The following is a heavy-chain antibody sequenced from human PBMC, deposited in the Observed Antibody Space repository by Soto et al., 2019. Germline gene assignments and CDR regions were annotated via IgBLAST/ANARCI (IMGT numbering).Heavy chain of an antibody. V-gene: IGHV3-30-3*01. CDR2: ISYDGSNK. CDR1: GFTFMSYA. J-gene: IGHJ3*01. CDR3: ARSSSGWSKDAFDL. Sequence: QVQLVESGGGVVQPGRSLRLSCAASGFTFMSYAMHWVRQAPGKGLEWVAVISYDGSNKYYADSVKGRLTIYRDNSKNTLYLQMNSRRAEDTAVYYCARSSSGWSKDAFDLWGQGTMVTVAS. D-gene: IGHD6-19*01.